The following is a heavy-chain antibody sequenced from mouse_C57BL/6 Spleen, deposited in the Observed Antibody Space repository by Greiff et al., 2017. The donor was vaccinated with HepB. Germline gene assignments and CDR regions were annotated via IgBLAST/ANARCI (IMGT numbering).Heavy chain of an antibody. Sequence: EVQLQQSGAELVRPGASVKLSCTASGFNFNGYYMHWVKQRPEQGLEWIGRIDPEDGDTEYDPKFQGKATLTADTSSTTAYLQLSSLTSEDAAVYYCTTGSYEYTWFADWGQGTLVTVSA. CDR3: TTGSYEYTWFAD. V-gene: IGHV14-1*01. CDR2: IDPEDGDT. CDR1: GFNFNGYY. J-gene: IGHJ3*01. D-gene: IGHD2-4*01.